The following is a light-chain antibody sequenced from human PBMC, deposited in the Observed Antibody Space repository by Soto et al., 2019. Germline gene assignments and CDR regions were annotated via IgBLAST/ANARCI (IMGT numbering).Light chain of an antibody. CDR3: AAWDDSLNGLV. CDR1: SSNIGSNT. Sequence: QSVLTQPPSASGTPGQRVTFSCSGSSSNIGSNTVNWYQQLPGTAPKLLIYNNNQRPSGVPDRFSGSKSGTSASLAISELQSEDEADYYCAAWDDSLNGLVFGTGTKLTVL. J-gene: IGLJ1*01. CDR2: NNN. V-gene: IGLV1-44*01.